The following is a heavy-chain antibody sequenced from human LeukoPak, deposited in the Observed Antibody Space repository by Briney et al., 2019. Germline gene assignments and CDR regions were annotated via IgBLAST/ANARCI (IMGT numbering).Heavy chain of an antibody. J-gene: IGHJ4*02. CDR1: GFTFSSYS. CDR3: ARKESSSWYKWFDY. V-gene: IGHV3-21*01. Sequence: GGSLRLSCAASGFTFSSYSMNWVRQAPGKGLEWVSSISSSSSYIYYADSVKGRFTISRDNAKNSLYLQMNSLRAEDTAVYYCARKESSSWYKWFDYWGQGTLVTVSS. D-gene: IGHD6-13*01. CDR2: ISSSSSYI.